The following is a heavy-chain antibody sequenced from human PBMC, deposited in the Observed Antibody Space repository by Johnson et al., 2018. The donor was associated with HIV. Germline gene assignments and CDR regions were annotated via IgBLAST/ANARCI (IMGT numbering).Heavy chain of an antibody. CDR1: GFTFSSYA. J-gene: IGHJ3*02. D-gene: IGHD2-8*02. CDR3: AKSGLLGLVVYAPDVFDI. Sequence: QVQLVESGGGVVQPGRSLRLSCAASGFTFSSYAMHWVRQAPGKGLEWVAVISYDGSNKYYADSVKGRFTISRDNSKNTLYLQMNSLRAEDTAVYYCAKSGLLGLVVYAPDVFDIWGQGTMVTVSS. CDR2: ISYDGSNK. V-gene: IGHV3-30*18.